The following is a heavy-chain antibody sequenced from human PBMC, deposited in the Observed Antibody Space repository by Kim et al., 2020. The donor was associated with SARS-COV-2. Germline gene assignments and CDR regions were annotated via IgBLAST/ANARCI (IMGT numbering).Heavy chain of an antibody. J-gene: IGHJ5*02. V-gene: IGHV3-74*01. CDR3: ARLDGGFDI. CDR2: STT. Sequence: STTGAADSVKGRFTISRDNAENTLYLQMSSLRAEDTAVYYCARLDGGFDIWGQGSLVTVSS. D-gene: IGHD4-17*01.